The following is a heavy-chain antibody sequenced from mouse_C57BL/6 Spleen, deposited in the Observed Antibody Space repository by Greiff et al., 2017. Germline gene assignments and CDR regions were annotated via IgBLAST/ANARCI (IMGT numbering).Heavy chain of an antibody. CDR2: IDPETGGT. CDR1: GYTFTDYE. J-gene: IGHJ1*03. Sequence: QVQLKESGAELVRPGASVTLSCKASGYTFTDYEMHWVKQTPVHGLEWIGAIDPETGGTAYNQKFKGKAILTADKPSSTAYMERRSLTSEDSAVSYCTGGRSLDVWGTGTTVTVSS. V-gene: IGHV1-15*01. CDR3: TGGRSLDV.